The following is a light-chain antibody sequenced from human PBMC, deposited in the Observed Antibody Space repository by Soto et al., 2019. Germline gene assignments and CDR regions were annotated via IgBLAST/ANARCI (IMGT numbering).Light chain of an antibody. CDR3: QTWGTGIRV. Sequence: QPVLTQSPSASASLGASVKLTCTLSSDHNNYIIAWHQQPPEKGPRYLMKVNSDGSHTKGNGIPDRFSGSSSGPERYLTISSLQSEDEAVYYCQTWGTGIRVFGGGTKLTVL. CDR2: VNSDGSH. J-gene: IGLJ3*02. CDR1: SDHNNYI. V-gene: IGLV4-69*01.